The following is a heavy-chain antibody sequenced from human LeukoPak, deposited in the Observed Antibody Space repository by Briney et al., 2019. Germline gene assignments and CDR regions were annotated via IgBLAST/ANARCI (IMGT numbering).Heavy chain of an antibody. D-gene: IGHD3-22*01. J-gene: IGHJ3*02. CDR1: GFTFSSYA. CDR2: ICGSGGST. CDR3: AKVNRAYYYDSSGYYAMGAFDI. Sequence: HAGGSLRLSCAASGFTFSSYAMSWVRQAPGKGLEWVSAICGSGGSTYSAYSVKGRFTISRDYSKNTLYLQMNSLRAEDTAVYYRAKVNRAYYYDSSGYYAMGAFDIWGQGTMVTVPS. V-gene: IGHV3-23*01.